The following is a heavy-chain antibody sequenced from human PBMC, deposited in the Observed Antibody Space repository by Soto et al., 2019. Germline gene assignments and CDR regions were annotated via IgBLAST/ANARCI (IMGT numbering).Heavy chain of an antibody. CDR2: ISGSGGST. CDR1: GFTFSSYA. Sequence: EVQLLESGGGLVQPGGSLRLSCAASGFTFSSYAMSWVRQAPGKGLEWVSAISGSGGSTYYTDSVKGRFTISRDNSKNTLYLQMNSLRAEDTAVYYCANCPSKGSRDNWFDPWGQGTLVTVSS. D-gene: IGHD6-13*01. V-gene: IGHV3-23*01. J-gene: IGHJ5*02. CDR3: ANCPSKGSRDNWFDP.